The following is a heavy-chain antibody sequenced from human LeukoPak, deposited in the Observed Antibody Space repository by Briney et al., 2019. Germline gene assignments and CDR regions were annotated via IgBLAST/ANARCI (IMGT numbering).Heavy chain of an antibody. Sequence: ASVKVSCKASGYTFTSYHINWVRQATGQGLEWMGWMNPNSGNTGYAQKFQGRVTMTRNTSISTAYMELSSLRSDDTAVYYCARDTAMAYYEESYFDPWGQGTLVTVSS. CDR3: ARDTAMAYYEESYFDP. D-gene: IGHD5-18*01. CDR2: MNPNSGNT. CDR1: GYTFTSYH. V-gene: IGHV1-8*01. J-gene: IGHJ5*02.